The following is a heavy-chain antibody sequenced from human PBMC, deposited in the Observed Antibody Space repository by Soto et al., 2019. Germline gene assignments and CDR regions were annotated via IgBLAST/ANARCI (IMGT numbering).Heavy chain of an antibody. V-gene: IGHV4-38-2*01. Sequence: SETLSLTCVVSNFSISSGYYWGWIRQSPGKGLEWIASIYRSGTTSYNPSLKSRVTISVDPSKNQFSLMLTAVTAADTAVYYCARTHSGSYYSVFNYWGRGSLVTVS. CDR3: ARTHSGSYYSVFNY. D-gene: IGHD1-26*01. CDR2: IYRSGTT. CDR1: NFSISSGYY. J-gene: IGHJ4*02.